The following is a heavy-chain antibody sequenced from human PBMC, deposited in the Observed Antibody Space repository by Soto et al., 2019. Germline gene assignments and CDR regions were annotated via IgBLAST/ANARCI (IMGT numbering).Heavy chain of an antibody. V-gene: IGHV4-59*01. D-gene: IGHD2-15*01. CDR1: GGSISSYY. CDR2: IYYSGST. J-gene: IGHJ4*02. CDR3: ASLGYCSGGRCYDLDY. Sequence: PSETLSLTCTVSGGSISSYYWSWIRQPPGKGLEWIGYIYYSGSTNYNPSLKSRVTISVDTSKNQFSLKLSSVTAADTAVYYCASLGYCSGGRCYDLDYWGQGTLVTVSS.